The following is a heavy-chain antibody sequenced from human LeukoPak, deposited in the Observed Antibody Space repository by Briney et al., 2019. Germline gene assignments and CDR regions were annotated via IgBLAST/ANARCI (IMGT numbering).Heavy chain of an antibody. J-gene: IGHJ1*01. CDR1: GFTFSSYA. Sequence: GGSLRLSCAASGFTFSSYAMHWVRQAPGKGLEWVAVISYDGSNKYYADSVKGRFTISRDNSKNTLYLQMNSLRAEDAAVYYCARDSGWELGGWYGNFQHWGQDTLVTVSS. V-gene: IGHV3-30-3*01. CDR3: ARDSGWELGGWYGNFQH. D-gene: IGHD6-19*01. CDR2: ISYDGSNK.